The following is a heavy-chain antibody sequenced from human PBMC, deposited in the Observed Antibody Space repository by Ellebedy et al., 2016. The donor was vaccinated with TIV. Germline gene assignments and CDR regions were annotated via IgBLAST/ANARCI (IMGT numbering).Heavy chain of an antibody. CDR1: GFTFSSYS. D-gene: IGHD4-17*01. J-gene: IGHJ3*02. Sequence: GESLKISCAASGFTFSSYSMNWVRQAPGKGLEWVSSISSSSTFIYYPDSVKGRFTISRDNAKNSLYLQMNSLRAEDTAVYYCARDGSYGDYLSPRHAFEIWGQGTKVTVSS. CDR2: ISSSSTFI. V-gene: IGHV3-21*01. CDR3: ARDGSYGDYLSPRHAFEI.